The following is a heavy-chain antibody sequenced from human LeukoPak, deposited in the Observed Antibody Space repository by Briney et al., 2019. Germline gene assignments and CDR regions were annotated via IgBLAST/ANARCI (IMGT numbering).Heavy chain of an antibody. J-gene: IGHJ4*02. CDR1: GYTFTSYY. Sequence: GASVKVPCKASGYTFTSYYMHWVRQAPGQGLEWMGIINPSGGSTSYAQKFQGRVTMTRDTSTSTVYMELSSLRSEDTAVYYCANYYYDSSGYYGPFGHWGQGTLVTVSS. CDR3: ANYYYDSSGYYGPFGH. D-gene: IGHD3-22*01. CDR2: INPSGGST. V-gene: IGHV1-46*01.